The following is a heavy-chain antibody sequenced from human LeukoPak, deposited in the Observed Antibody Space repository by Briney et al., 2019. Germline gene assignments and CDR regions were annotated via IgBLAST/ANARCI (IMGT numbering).Heavy chain of an antibody. V-gene: IGHV1-2*02. D-gene: IGHD2-21*02. Sequence: ASVKVSCKASGYTFTGYYMHWVRQAPGQGLEWMGWINPNSGGTNYAQKFQGRVTMTRDTSISTAYMELSRLRSDDTAVYYCARTVVVTAIFAFDIWGQGTMVTVSS. CDR3: ARTVVVTAIFAFDI. CDR2: INPNSGGT. J-gene: IGHJ3*02. CDR1: GYTFTGYY.